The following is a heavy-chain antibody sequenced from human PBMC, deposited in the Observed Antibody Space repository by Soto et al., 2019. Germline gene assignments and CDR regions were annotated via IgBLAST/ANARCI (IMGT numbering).Heavy chain of an antibody. V-gene: IGHV3-15*07. J-gene: IGHJ4*02. CDR1: RFNFSAAW. D-gene: IGHD6-19*01. CDR3: ATGPCSSGPT. Sequence: EMQLVQSGGGLVKPGGSLRLSCVASRFNFSAAWLNWIRQAPGKGLEWDGRIKRKSEGETADYTAPVRGTFTISGEDSQSTSVLPIDSLKNVDRIVYYCATGPCSSGPTWGLGVRVTVSS. CDR2: IKRKSEGETA.